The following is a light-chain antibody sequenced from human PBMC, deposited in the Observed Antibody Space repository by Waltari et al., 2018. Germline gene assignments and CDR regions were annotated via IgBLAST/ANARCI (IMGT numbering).Light chain of an antibody. V-gene: IGKV3-11*01. CDR3: QQRSNWPPNT. Sequence: EIVLTQSPATLSLSPGERATLSCRASPSVSSYLAWYKQKPGQAPRLLIYDASNRATGIPARFSGSGSGTDFTLTISSLEPEDFAVYYCQQRSNWPPNTFGQGTKLEIK. J-gene: IGKJ2*01. CDR2: DAS. CDR1: PSVSSY.